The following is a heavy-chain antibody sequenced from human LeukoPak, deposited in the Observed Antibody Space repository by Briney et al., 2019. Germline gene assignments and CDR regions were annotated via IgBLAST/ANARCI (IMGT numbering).Heavy chain of an antibody. V-gene: IGHV1-8*03. D-gene: IGHD3-10*01. CDR3: ARRSAYGSGSYYVDY. CDR1: GYTFTSYD. Sequence: AASVKVSCKASGYTFTSYDINWVRQATGQGLEWTGWMNPNSGNTGYAQKFQGRVTITRNTSITTTYMELSSLRSEDTAVYYCARRSAYGSGSYYVDYWGQGTLVTVSS. CDR2: MNPNSGNT. J-gene: IGHJ4*02.